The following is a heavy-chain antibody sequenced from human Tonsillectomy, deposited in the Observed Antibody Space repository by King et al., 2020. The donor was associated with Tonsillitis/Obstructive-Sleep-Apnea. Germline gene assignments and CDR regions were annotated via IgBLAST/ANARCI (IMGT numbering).Heavy chain of an antibody. Sequence: VQLVESGGGVVQPGRSLRLSCAASGFTFSSYAMHWVRQAPGKGLEWVAVISYDGGNKYYADSVKGRFTISRDNSKNTLYLQMNSLRAEDTAVYYCAREAVVLPAAMPLYYFDSWGQGTLVTVSS. CDR1: GFTFSSYA. CDR2: ISYDGGNK. CDR3: AREAVVLPAAMPLYYFDS. J-gene: IGHJ4*02. D-gene: IGHD2-2*01. V-gene: IGHV3-30*01.